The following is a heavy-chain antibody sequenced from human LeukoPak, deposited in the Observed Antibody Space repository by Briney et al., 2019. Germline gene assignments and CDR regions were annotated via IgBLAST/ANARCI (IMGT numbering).Heavy chain of an antibody. D-gene: IGHD5-18*01. CDR3: ARGERMAMATFDY. Sequence: GASVKVSCKASGYTFTSYDINWVRQATGQGLEWMGWMNPNSGNTGYAQKFQGRVTMTRNTSINTAYMELSSLRSEDTAVYYCARGERMAMATFDYWGQGTLVTVSS. V-gene: IGHV1-8*01. J-gene: IGHJ4*02. CDR2: MNPNSGNT. CDR1: GYTFTSYD.